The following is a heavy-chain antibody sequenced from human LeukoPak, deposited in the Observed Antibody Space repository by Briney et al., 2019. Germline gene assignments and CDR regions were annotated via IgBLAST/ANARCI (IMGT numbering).Heavy chain of an antibody. V-gene: IGHV4-4*07. CDR2: IYTSGST. J-gene: IGHJ3*02. CDR1: GGSISSYY. CDR3: ARKNHYYDSSGYSDDAFDI. Sequence: SETLSLPCTVSGGSISSYYWSWIRQPAGKGLEWIGRIYTSGSTNYNPSLKSRLTMSVDTSKNQLSLKLSSVTAADTAVYYCARKNHYYDSSGYSDDAFDIWGQGTMVTVSS. D-gene: IGHD3-22*01.